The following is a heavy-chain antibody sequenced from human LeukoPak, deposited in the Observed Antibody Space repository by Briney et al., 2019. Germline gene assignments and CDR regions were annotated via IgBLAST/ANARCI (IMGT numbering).Heavy chain of an antibody. D-gene: IGHD3-9*01. CDR1: GFTFSSYE. CDR2: ISSSGSTI. CDR3: LAGYDILTGYYDAYYYYGMDV. J-gene: IGHJ6*04. V-gene: IGHV3-48*03. Sequence: GGSLRLSCAASGFTFSSYEMNWVRQAPGKGLEWVSYISSSGSTIYYADSVKGRFTTSRDNAKNSLYLQMNSLRAEDTAVYYCLAGYDILTGYYDAYYYYGMDVWGKGTTVTVSS.